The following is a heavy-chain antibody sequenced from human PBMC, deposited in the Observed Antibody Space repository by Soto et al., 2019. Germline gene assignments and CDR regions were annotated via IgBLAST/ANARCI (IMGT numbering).Heavy chain of an antibody. J-gene: IGHJ5*02. D-gene: IGHD2-2*01. CDR2: ISYDGSNK. CDR1: GFTFSSYA. Sequence: QVQLVESGGGVVQPGRSLRLSCAASGFTFSSYAMHWVRQAPGKGLEWVAVISYDGSNKYYADSVKGRFTISRDNSKNQVYLENDRPRGEDTAGDFCARGGQLRWNSCYAVGHWFDPWGQGTLVTVSS. CDR3: ARGGQLRWNSCYAVGHWFDP. V-gene: IGHV3-30-3*01.